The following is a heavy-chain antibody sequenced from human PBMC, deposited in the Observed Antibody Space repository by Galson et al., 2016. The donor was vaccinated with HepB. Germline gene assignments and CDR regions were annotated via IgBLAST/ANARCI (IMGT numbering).Heavy chain of an antibody. CDR1: GFTFTSSA. J-gene: IGHJ6*02. CDR2: IVVGSGNT. V-gene: IGHV1-58*01. CDR3: AADPAYCSGGSCYSRPYYYYGMDV. Sequence: SVKVSCKASGFTFTSSAVQWVRQARGQRLEWIGWIVVGSGNTNYAQKFQERVTITRDMSTSTAYMELSSLRSEDTAVYYCAADPAYCSGGSCYSRPYYYYGMDVWGQGTTVTVSS. D-gene: IGHD2-15*01.